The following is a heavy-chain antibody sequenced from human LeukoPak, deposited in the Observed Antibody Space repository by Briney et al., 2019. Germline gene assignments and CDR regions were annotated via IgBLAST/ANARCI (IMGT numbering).Heavy chain of an antibody. V-gene: IGHV4-39*07. D-gene: IGHD6-19*01. CDR1: GDSFTSVTDY. CDR3: AGERGEENSSGWYKTNYFYN. CDR2: GDYSGGT. Sequence: SETLFLTCTVSGDSFTSVTDYWAWIRQPPGKGLEWIASGDYSGGTYYNPSLESRVAISADMSKNQISLKLTSVTGADTAVYYCAGERGEENSSGWYKTNYFYNWGQGIRVTVSS. J-gene: IGHJ4*02.